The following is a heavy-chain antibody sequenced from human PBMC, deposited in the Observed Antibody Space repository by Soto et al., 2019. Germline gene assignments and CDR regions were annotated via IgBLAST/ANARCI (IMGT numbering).Heavy chain of an antibody. CDR1: GFTFSSYA. J-gene: IGHJ4*02. V-gene: IGHV3-30-3*01. CDR2: ISYDGSNK. D-gene: IGHD5-12*01. CDR3: ARSRVVATIEGDY. Sequence: QVQLVESGGGVVQPGRSLRLSCAASGFTFSSYAMHWVRQAPGKGLEWVAVISYDGSNKYYADSVKVRFTISRDNSKNTLYLQMNSLRSEDTAVYYCARSRVVATIEGDYWGQGTLVTVSS.